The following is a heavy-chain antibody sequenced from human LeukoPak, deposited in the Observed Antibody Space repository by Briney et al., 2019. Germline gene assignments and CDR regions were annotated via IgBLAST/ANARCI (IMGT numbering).Heavy chain of an antibody. CDR1: GFIFSSYW. J-gene: IGHJ4*02. CDR3: AKEYTPSSPLGELDS. V-gene: IGHV3-30*02. Sequence: GGSLRLSCAASGFIFSSYWMHWVRQAPGKGLEWVAVIRHDEANSFYADSVQGRFTISRDTSKKLLYLQMNSLRVEDTAVYYCAKEYTPSSPLGELDSWGQGTLVTVSS. CDR2: IRHDEANS. D-gene: IGHD6-6*01.